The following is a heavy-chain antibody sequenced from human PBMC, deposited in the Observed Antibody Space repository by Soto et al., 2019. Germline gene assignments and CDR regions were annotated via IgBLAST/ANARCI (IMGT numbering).Heavy chain of an antibody. CDR1: GGSISSYY. Sequence: QVQLQESGPGLVKPSETLSLTCTVSGGSISSYYWSWIRQPPGKGLEWIGYIYYSGSTNYNPSLKSRVTISVGTSKNQFSLKLSSVTAADTAVYYCARDLIPGYSSSWYLGGYFDLWGRGTLVTVSS. CDR2: IYYSGST. CDR3: ARDLIPGYSSSWYLGGYFDL. J-gene: IGHJ2*01. V-gene: IGHV4-59*01. D-gene: IGHD6-13*01.